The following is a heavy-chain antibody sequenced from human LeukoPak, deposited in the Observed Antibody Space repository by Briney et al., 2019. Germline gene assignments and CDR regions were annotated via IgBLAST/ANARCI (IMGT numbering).Heavy chain of an antibody. CDR2: INHSGST. CDR3: ARAGVVVVTVKWYFDL. J-gene: IGHJ2*01. Sequence: SETLSLTCAVYGGSFSGYYWSWIHQPPGKGLEWIGEINHSGSTNYNPSLKSRVTISVDTSKNQFSLKLSSVTAADTAVYYCARAGVVVVTVKWYFDLWGRGTLVTVSS. CDR1: GGSFSGYY. D-gene: IGHD2-21*02. V-gene: IGHV4-34*01.